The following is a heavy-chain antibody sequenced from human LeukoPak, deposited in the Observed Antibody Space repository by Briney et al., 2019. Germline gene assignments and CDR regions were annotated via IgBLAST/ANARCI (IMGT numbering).Heavy chain of an antibody. D-gene: IGHD2-8*01. J-gene: IGHJ3*01. Sequence: GGSLRLSCVASGFTFENYAVTWVRQAPGEGLEWVSATRGSGSYTSYTDSVKGRFTASRDNSKSTLYLDMSNLRAEDTAVYYCAKDPNGDYVGAFDSWGPGTLVTVSS. CDR1: GFTFENYA. CDR2: TRGSGSYT. V-gene: IGHV3-23*01. CDR3: AKDPNGDYVGAFDS.